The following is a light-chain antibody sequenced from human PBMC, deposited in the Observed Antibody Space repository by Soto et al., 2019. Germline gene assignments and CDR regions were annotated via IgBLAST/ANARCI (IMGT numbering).Light chain of an antibody. V-gene: IGLV1-40*01. CDR1: SSNIGSTYD. CDR3: QSYDESLSVHYV. CDR2: GNT. J-gene: IGLJ1*01. Sequence: QSALTQPPSASGAPGQRVTISCTGSSSNIGSTYDVQWYQQLPGTAPKLLIHGNTDRPSGVPDRFSGSKSGTSASLAITGLQADDEADYYCQSYDESLSVHYVFGTGTKVTVL.